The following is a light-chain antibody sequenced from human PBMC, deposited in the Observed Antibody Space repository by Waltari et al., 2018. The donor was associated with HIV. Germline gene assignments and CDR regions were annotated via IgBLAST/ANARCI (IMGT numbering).Light chain of an antibody. CDR1: QSISSW. Sequence: DILMTQSPSILSASVGDRVIITCRASQSISSWLAWYQHKPGTAHKLLIYKASVLEGGGRSRFSGSGSGTEFTLNITNLQPDDFATYYCQHYSSSPYTFGQGTNLEIK. J-gene: IGKJ2*01. CDR2: KAS. V-gene: IGKV1-5*03. CDR3: QHYSSSPYT.